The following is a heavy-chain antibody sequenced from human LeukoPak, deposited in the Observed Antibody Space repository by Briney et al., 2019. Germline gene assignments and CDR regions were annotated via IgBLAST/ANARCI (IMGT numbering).Heavy chain of an antibody. CDR2: ISYSGST. Sequence: SETLSLTCTVSGGSISSGGYSWSWIRQHPGKGLEWIGYISYSGSTYYNPSLKSRVTISVDTSKNQFSLKLSSVTAADTAVYYCARATSSGYYIRSPLYYFDYWGQGTLVTVSS. D-gene: IGHD3-22*01. V-gene: IGHV4-31*03. J-gene: IGHJ4*02. CDR1: GGSISSGGYS. CDR3: ARATSSGYYIRSPLYYFDY.